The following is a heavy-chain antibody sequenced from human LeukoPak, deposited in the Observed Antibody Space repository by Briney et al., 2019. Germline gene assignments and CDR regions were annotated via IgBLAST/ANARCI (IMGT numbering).Heavy chain of an antibody. CDR2: IYSDNT. CDR1: GFTVSSNS. Sequence: PGGSLRLSCTVSGFTVSSNSMSWVRQAPGKGLEWVSFIYSDNTHYSDSVKGRFTISRDNSKNTLYLQMNSLRAEDTAVYYCARDRGDYFRVWFDPWGQGTLVTVSS. V-gene: IGHV3-53*01. CDR3: ARDRGDYFRVWFDP. J-gene: IGHJ5*02. D-gene: IGHD2-21*02.